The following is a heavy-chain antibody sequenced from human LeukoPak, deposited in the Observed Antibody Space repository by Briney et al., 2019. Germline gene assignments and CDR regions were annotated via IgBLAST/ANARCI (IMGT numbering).Heavy chain of an antibody. Sequence: QAGGSLRLSCAASGFTFSHYAMHWVRQAPGKGLEWVSLISGDGGNTYYADSVKGRFTVSRDNSKNSLYLQMNSLRTEDTALYYCAKDYSSSWYGFDYWGQGTLVTV. D-gene: IGHD6-13*01. CDR3: AKDYSSSWYGFDY. V-gene: IGHV3-43*02. CDR1: GFTFSHYA. J-gene: IGHJ4*02. CDR2: ISGDGGNT.